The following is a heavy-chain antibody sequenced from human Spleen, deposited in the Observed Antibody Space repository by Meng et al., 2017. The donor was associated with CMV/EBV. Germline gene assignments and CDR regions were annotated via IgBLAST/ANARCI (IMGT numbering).Heavy chain of an antibody. V-gene: IGHV4-34*01. CDR2: INHAGST. CDR3: SRLSSVSSSSL. D-gene: IGHD6-6*01. Sequence: LNCAVYGGSFIGYYWSWIRQTPGKGLEWIGEINHAGSTNYNPSLKSRAIMSVDTSNNHFSLNLTSVTAADTAVYYCSRLSSVSSSSLWGRGTLVTVSS. J-gene: IGHJ4*02. CDR1: GGSFIGYY.